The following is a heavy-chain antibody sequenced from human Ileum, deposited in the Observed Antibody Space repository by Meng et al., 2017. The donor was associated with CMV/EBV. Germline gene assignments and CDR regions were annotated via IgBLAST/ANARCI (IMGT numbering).Heavy chain of an antibody. CDR3: AKAIDFDS. CDR2: IRADDGRT. CDR1: GFIFSNYA. V-gene: IGHV3-23*01. Sequence: GGSLRLSCGGSGFIFSNYAMNWVRQAPGKGLEWVSGIRADDGRTFYVGSVKGRFTIFRDDSKKMVYLEMNSLRGEDTAIYYCAKAIDFDSWGQGTLVTVSS. J-gene: IGHJ4*02. D-gene: IGHD2/OR15-2a*01.